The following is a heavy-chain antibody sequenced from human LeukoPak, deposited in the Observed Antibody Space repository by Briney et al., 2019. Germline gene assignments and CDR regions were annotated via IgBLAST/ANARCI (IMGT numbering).Heavy chain of an antibody. J-gene: IGHJ3*02. CDR2: IWYDGSNK. Sequence: GGSLRLSCAASGFTFSSYGMHWVRQAPGKGLEWVTFIWYDGSNKYYADSVKGRFTISRDNSKNTLYLQMNSLRGEDTAVYYCAKGRWGLTINNFDIWGQGTMVTVSS. D-gene: IGHD3-9*01. CDR3: AKGRWGLTINNFDI. V-gene: IGHV3-30*02. CDR1: GFTFSSYG.